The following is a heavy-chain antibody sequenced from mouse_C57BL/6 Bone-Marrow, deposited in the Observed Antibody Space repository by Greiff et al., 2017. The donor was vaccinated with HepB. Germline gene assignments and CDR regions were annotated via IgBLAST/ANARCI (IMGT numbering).Heavy chain of an antibody. V-gene: IGHV1-81*01. CDR3: ARGDYEAMDY. CDR2: IYPRSGNT. CDR1: GYTFTSYG. Sequence: VQLVESGAELARPGASVKLSCKASGYTFTSYGISWVKQRTGQGLEWIGEIYPRSGNTYYNEKFKGKATLTADKSSSTAYMELRSLTSEDSAVYFCARGDYEAMDYWGQGTSVTVSS. J-gene: IGHJ4*01.